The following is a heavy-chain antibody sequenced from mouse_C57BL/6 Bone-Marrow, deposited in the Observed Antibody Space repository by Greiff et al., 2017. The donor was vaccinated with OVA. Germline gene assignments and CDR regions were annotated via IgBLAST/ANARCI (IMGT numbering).Heavy chain of an antibody. CDR3: ARNYGSSYLFAY. D-gene: IGHD1-1*01. Sequence: QVQLQQPGAELVKPGASVKLSCKASGYTFTSYWTHWVKQRPGQGLEWIGMIHPNSGSTNYNEKFKSKATLTVDKSSSTAYMQLSSLTSEDSAVYYCARNYGSSYLFAYWGQGTLVTVSA. J-gene: IGHJ3*01. V-gene: IGHV1-64*01. CDR2: IHPNSGST. CDR1: GYTFTSYW.